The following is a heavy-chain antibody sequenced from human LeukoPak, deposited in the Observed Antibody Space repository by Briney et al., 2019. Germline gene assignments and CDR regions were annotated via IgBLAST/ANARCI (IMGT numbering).Heavy chain of an antibody. CDR2: IRQEGRDT. Sequence: PGGSLTLSCAASGFPFSSHGMHWVRQAPGKGLEWVAYIRQEGRDTYYADSVKGRFSISRDDSKYTVNLEMNSLRTEDMALYYCARDFNWGFDYWGQGTLVSVSS. CDR1: GFPFSSHG. CDR3: ARDFNWGFDY. D-gene: IGHD7-27*01. V-gene: IGHV3-30*02. J-gene: IGHJ4*02.